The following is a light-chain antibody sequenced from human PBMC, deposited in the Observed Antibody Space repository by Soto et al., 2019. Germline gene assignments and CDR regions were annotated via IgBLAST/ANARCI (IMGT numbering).Light chain of an antibody. J-gene: IGKJ1*01. CDR1: QSVSSN. CDR2: GAS. CDR3: QQYNNFWT. V-gene: IGKV3-15*01. Sequence: EIVMTQSPATLSVSPGERAALSRRASQSVSSNLAWYQQKPGQAPRLLIYGASTRATGIPARFSGSGSGTEFTLTISSLQSEDFAVYYCQQYNNFWTFGQGTKVEIK.